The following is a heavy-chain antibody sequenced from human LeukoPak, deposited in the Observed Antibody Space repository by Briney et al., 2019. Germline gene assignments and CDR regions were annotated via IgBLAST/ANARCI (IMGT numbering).Heavy chain of an antibody. CDR3: ARRGLAAAGVDY. CDR1: GGSFSGYN. V-gene: IGHV4-34*01. CDR2: INHSGST. D-gene: IGHD6-13*01. J-gene: IGHJ4*02. Sequence: SETLSLTCAVYGGSFSGYNWTWIRQPPGKGLEWIGEINHSGSTDYNPSLKSRVTISVDTSKNQFSLKLCSVTAADTAVYYCARRGLAAAGVDYWGQGTLVTVSS.